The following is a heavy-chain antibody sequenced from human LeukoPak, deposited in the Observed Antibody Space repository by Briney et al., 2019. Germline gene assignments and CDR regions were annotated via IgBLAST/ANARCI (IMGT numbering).Heavy chain of an antibody. Sequence: SETLSLTCTVSGGSISSYYWSWIRQPPGKGLEWIGYIYYSGSTNYNPSLESRVTISVDTSKNQFSLKLSSVTAADTAVYYCARDRAVAVGAFDIWGQGTMVTVSS. CDR1: GGSISSYY. V-gene: IGHV4-59*01. CDR3: ARDRAVAVGAFDI. CDR2: IYYSGST. J-gene: IGHJ3*02. D-gene: IGHD6-19*01.